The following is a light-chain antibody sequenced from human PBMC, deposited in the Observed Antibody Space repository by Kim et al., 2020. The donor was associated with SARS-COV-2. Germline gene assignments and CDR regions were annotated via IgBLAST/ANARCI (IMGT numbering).Light chain of an antibody. CDR3: QQSYSTPLT. V-gene: IGKV1-39*01. CDR2: EAS. CDR1: QSAANY. Sequence: VGERVTSTCRTSQSAANYLNWYQQRPGKAPNRLIYEASSLQSGVPSRFSGGGFGSDFTLTISSLHPEDFATYYCQQSYSTPLTFGGGTKVDIK. J-gene: IGKJ4*01.